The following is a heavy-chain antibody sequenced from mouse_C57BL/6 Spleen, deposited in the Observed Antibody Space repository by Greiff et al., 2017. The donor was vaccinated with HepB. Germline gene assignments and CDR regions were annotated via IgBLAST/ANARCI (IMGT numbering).Heavy chain of an antibody. CDR3: ARSAELTGAYAMAY. V-gene: IGHV1-50*01. Sequence: QVQLQQPGAELVKPGASVKLSCKASGYTFTSYWMQWVKQRPGQGLEWIGEIDPSDSYTNYNQKFKGKATLTVDTSSSTAYMQLSSLTSEDSAVYYCARSAELTGAYAMAYWGQGTSVTVSS. J-gene: IGHJ4*01. D-gene: IGHD4-1*01. CDR1: GYTFTSYW. CDR2: IDPSDSYT.